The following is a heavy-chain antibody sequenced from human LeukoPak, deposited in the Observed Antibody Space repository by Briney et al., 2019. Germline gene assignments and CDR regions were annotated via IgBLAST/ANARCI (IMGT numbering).Heavy chain of an antibody. J-gene: IGHJ5*01. CDR2: INPHIGDT. Sequence: ASVKVSCKASGYTFTSYYIHWVRQAPGQGLEWMGWINPHIGDTNYEQMFQGRVTMTRDTSISTAYMELSSLRSDDTAVYYCARGVYSGWYTHNWLDSWGQGTLVIVSS. CDR3: ARGVYSGWYTHNWLDS. V-gene: IGHV1-2*02. CDR1: GYTFTSYY. D-gene: IGHD6-19*01.